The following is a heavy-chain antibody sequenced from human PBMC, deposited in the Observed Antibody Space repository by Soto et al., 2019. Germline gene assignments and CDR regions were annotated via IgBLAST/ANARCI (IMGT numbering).Heavy chain of an antibody. CDR3: ARDHYDFWSGYYFDS. D-gene: IGHD3-3*01. J-gene: IGHJ4*02. Sequence: QVQLVQSGTEVQKPGASVNISCKASGYTFSLYEIHWVRQAPGQSLEWMGHIKPGNGETTLSQKFQGRVTITRDTSASTVYIEVSSLTSEDTAVYYCARDHYDFWSGYYFDSWGQGTLLTVSS. CDR2: IKPGNGET. V-gene: IGHV1-3*01. CDR1: GYTFSLYE.